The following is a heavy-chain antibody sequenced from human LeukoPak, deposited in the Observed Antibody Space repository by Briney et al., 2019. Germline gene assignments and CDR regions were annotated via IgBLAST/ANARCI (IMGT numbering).Heavy chain of an antibody. D-gene: IGHD2-15*01. V-gene: IGHV1-18*01. Sequence: GASVTVSCKASGYTFTSYGISWVRQAPGQGLEWMGWISGYNGDTNYAQNLQGRVNMTADTSTSTAYMELRNLRYDDTAVYYCAKDIHPGLGSGASCCFDYWGQGTLVTVSS. CDR3: AKDIHPGLGSGASCCFDY. CDR1: GYTFTSYG. J-gene: IGHJ4*02. CDR2: ISGYNGDT.